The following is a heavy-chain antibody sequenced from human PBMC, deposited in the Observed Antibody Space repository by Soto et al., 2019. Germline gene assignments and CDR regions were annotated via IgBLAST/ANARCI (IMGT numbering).Heavy chain of an antibody. V-gene: IGHV1-2*04. D-gene: IGHD3-16*01. J-gene: IGHJ6*03. CDR2: INPNGGVT. CDR3: ARESGGVTATLDYYYFYMDV. CDR1: VDTFNDDY. Sequence: QVHLVQSGAEVKRPGASVTVSCRSSVDTFNDDYIHWVRQAPGQVLEWMGGINPNGGVTKYAQKFQGWVSMTRDTYIRTVYMQLSRLRSDDAAVYYCARESGGVTATLDYYYFYMDVCGTGTTVTVSS.